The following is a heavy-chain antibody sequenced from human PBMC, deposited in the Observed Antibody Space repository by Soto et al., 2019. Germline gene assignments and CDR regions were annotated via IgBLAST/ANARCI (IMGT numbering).Heavy chain of an antibody. CDR1: GGSISSSSYY. Sequence: NPSETLSLTCTVSGGSISSSSYYWGWIRQPPGKGLEWIGSIYYSGSTYYNPSLKSRVTISVDTPKNQFSLKLSSVTAADTAVYYCARFYGSGSLYLDYWGQGTLVTVSS. V-gene: IGHV4-39*01. CDR3: ARFYGSGSLYLDY. CDR2: IYYSGST. D-gene: IGHD3-10*01. J-gene: IGHJ4*02.